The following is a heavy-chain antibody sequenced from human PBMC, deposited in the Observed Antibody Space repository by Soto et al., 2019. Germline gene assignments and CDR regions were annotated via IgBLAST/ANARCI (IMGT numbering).Heavy chain of an antibody. CDR2: IFYSGST. Sequence: SETLSPTCTVSGGSISTGGHCWNWIRQHPGGGPEGCGFIFYSGSTYYNPSLESRVTISVDTSKNHFSLKLTSVTAEDTAVYYCAREESVRIERWFDPWGQGTLVTVSS. J-gene: IGHJ5*02. CDR1: GGSISTGGHC. CDR3: AREESVRIERWFDP. V-gene: IGHV4-31*03. D-gene: IGHD1-1*01.